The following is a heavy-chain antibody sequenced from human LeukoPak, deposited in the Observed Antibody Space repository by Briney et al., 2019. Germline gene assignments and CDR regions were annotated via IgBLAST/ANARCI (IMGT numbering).Heavy chain of an antibody. Sequence: SVKVSCKASGGTFSSYAISWVRQAPGQGLEWMGRIIPILGIANYAQKFQGRVTITADKSTSTAYMELSSLRSEGTAVYYCATETGYSSGPVDYWGQGTLVTVSS. CDR1: GGTFSSYA. D-gene: IGHD6-19*01. CDR2: IIPILGIA. V-gene: IGHV1-69*04. J-gene: IGHJ4*02. CDR3: ATETGYSSGPVDY.